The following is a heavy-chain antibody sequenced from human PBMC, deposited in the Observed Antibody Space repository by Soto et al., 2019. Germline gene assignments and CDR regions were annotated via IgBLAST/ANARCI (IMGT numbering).Heavy chain of an antibody. CDR3: ARDLHYYDSSGSFGY. V-gene: IGHV3-33*01. CDR1: GFTFSSYG. J-gene: IGHJ4*02. Sequence: QVQLVESGGGVVQPGRSLRLSCAASGFTFSSYGMHWVRQAPGKGLEWVAVIWYDGSNKYYADSVKGRFTISRDNSKNTLYLQMNSLRAEDTAVYYCARDLHYYDSSGSFGYWGQGTLVTVSS. D-gene: IGHD3-22*01. CDR2: IWYDGSNK.